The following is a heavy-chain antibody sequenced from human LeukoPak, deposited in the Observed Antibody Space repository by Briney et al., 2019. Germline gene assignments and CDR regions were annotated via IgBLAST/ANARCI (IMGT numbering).Heavy chain of an antibody. J-gene: IGHJ4*02. V-gene: IGHV3-23*01. Sequence: GGSLRLSCATSGFTFRSYAMSWVRQAPGKGLEWVSAISGSGDSTYYADSVKGRFTISRDNSKNTLYLQMNSLRAEDTALYYCAKRPGYYFDYRGQGTLVTVSS. CDR3: AKRPGYYFDY. CDR1: GFTFRSYA. CDR2: ISGSGDST.